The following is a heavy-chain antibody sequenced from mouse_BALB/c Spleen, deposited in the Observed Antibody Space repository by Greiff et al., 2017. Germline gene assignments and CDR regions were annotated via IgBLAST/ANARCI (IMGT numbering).Heavy chain of an antibody. J-gene: IGHJ2*01. Sequence: EVQLQESGPDLVKPSQSLSLTCTVTGYSITSGYSWHWIRQLPGNKLEWMGYIHYSGSTNYNPSLKSRISITRDTSKNQFFLQLNSVTTEDTATYYCARGAHYYDFDYWGQGTTLTVSS. D-gene: IGHD1-2*01. CDR2: IHYSGST. V-gene: IGHV3-1*02. CDR3: ARGAHYYDFDY. CDR1: GYSITSGYS.